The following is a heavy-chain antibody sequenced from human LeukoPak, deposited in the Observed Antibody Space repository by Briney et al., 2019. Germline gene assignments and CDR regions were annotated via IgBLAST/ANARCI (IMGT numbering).Heavy chain of an antibody. J-gene: IGHJ6*03. V-gene: IGHV3-48*04. CDR2: ISSSGNT. CDR3: ARGAYYYYMDV. Sequence: QAGGSLRLSCAASGFTFSRSAMTWVRQTPGKGLDWVSSISSSGNTYYADSVKGRFTISRDNAKNSLYLQMNSLRAQDTAVYYCARGAYYYYMDVWGKGTTVTVSS. CDR1: GFTFSRSA.